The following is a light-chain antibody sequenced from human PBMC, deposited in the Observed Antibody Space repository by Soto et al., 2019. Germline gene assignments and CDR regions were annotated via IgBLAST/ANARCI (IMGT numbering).Light chain of an antibody. Sequence: QSALTQPPSASGSPGQSVTISCTGTSSDVGGYNYVSWYQQHPGKAPKLIIFEVTKRPSGVPDRFSGSKSGNTASLTVSGLQAEDEADYYCSSYAGRNNFGVFGGGTQLTVL. CDR2: EVT. CDR3: SSYAGRNNFGV. V-gene: IGLV2-8*01. J-gene: IGLJ2*01. CDR1: SSDVGGYNY.